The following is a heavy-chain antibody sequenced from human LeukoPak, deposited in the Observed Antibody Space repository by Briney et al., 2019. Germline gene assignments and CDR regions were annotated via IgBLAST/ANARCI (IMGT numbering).Heavy chain of an antibody. CDR1: GFTFSDYY. V-gene: IGHV3-11*06. J-gene: IGHJ4*02. Sequence: PGGSLRLSCAASGFTFSDYYMTWIRQAPGKGLEWVSDISSSSSYIYYADSVKGRFTISRDNTKSSLYLQMNSLRAEDTAVYYCASGSSGTYYYFDYWGQGTLVTVSS. CDR3: ASGSSGTYYYFDY. CDR2: ISSSSSYI. D-gene: IGHD1-26*01.